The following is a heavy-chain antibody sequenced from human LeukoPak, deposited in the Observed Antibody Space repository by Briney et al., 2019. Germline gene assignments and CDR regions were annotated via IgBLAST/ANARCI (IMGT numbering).Heavy chain of an antibody. CDR2: IKQGGNEK. CDR1: GFTFSSYW. V-gene: IGHV3-7*01. Sequence: PGGSLRLSCAASGFTFSSYWMSWVRQAPGKGLEWVANIKQGGNEKYYVDSVKGRFTISRDNAKNSLYLQMNSLRGEDTAVYYCVRDSDRVRDYWGQGTLVTVSS. D-gene: IGHD3-10*01. J-gene: IGHJ4*02. CDR3: VRDSDRVRDY.